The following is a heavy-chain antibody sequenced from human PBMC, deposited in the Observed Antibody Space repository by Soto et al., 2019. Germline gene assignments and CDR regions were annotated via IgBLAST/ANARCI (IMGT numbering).Heavy chain of an antibody. CDR2: IYYSGST. J-gene: IGHJ6*03. V-gene: IGHV4-59*08. Sequence: SETLSLTCTVSGGSISSYYWSWIRQPPGKGLEWIGYIYYSGSTNYNPSLKSRVTISVDTSKNQFSLKLSSVTAADTAVYYCARLATIFDPEYYYYMDVWGKGTTVTVSS. CDR3: ARLATIFDPEYYYYMDV. D-gene: IGHD3-3*01. CDR1: GGSISSYY.